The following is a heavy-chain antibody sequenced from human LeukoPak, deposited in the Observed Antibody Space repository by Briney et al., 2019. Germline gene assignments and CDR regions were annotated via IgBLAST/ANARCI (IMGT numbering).Heavy chain of an antibody. CDR2: ISSSSSTI. D-gene: IGHD3-22*01. CDR1: GFTFSSYS. J-gene: IGHJ4*02. CDR3: AGGYYYDSSGYRFDY. Sequence: GGSLRLSCAASGFTFSSYSMNWVRQAPGKGLEWVSYISSSSSTIYYADSVKGRFTISRDNAKNSLYLQMNSLRAEDTAVYYCAGGYYYDSSGYRFDYWGQGTLVTVSS. V-gene: IGHV3-48*04.